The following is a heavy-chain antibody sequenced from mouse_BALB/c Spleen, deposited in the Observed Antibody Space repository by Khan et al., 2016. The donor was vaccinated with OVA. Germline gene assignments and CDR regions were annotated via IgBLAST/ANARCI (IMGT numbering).Heavy chain of an antibody. Sequence: QVQLQQSGAELAKPGASVKMSCKASGYTFTSYWMHWVKQRPGQGLEWIGYINPTTDYTEYNQIFKDKATLTADKSSSTAYMQLSSLTSEDSAVYYCVSHSSSSAWFTYWGQGTLVTVSA. V-gene: IGHV1-7*01. CDR1: GYTFTSYW. CDR2: INPTTDYT. D-gene: IGHD1-1*01. J-gene: IGHJ3*01. CDR3: VSHSSSSAWFTY.